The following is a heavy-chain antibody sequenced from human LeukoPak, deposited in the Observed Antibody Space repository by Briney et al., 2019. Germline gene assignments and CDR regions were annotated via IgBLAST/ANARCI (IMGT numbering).Heavy chain of an antibody. D-gene: IGHD2-21*02. Sequence: PSETLSLTCAVYGGSFSGYYWSWIRQPPGKGLEWIGEINHSGSTNYNPSLKSRVTISVDTFKNQFSLKLSSVTAADTAVYYCARGLGGVVTAIVDFDDRGQGTLVTVSS. CDR2: INHSGST. CDR1: GGSFSGYY. V-gene: IGHV4-34*01. J-gene: IGHJ4*02. CDR3: ARGLGGVVTAIVDFDD.